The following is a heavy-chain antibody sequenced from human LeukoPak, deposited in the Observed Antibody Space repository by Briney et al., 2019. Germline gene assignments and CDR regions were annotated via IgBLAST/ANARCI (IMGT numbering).Heavy chain of an antibody. J-gene: IGHJ4*02. CDR1: GFSFSSYA. Sequence: PGGSLRLSCAACGFSFSSYAILWVRQAPGKGLEWVAIISYDGANKYYADSVKGRFTISRDDSKNTLYLQMNSLRAEDTAVYYCAREAPPDYWGQGTLVTVSS. CDR2: ISYDGANK. CDR3: AREAPPDY. V-gene: IGHV3-30-3*01.